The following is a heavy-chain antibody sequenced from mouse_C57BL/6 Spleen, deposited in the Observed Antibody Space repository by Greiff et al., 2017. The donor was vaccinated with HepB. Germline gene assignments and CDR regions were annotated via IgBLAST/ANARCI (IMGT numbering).Heavy chain of an antibody. J-gene: IGHJ3*01. Sequence: EVQGVESGGGLVKPGGSLKLSCAASGFTFSSYTMSWVRQTPEKRLEWVATISGGGGNTYYPDSVKGRFTISRDNAKNTLYLQMSSLRSEDTALYYCAGYGSSYVGFAYWGQGTLVTVSA. CDR3: AGYGSSYVGFAY. CDR2: ISGGGGNT. V-gene: IGHV5-9*01. D-gene: IGHD1-1*01. CDR1: GFTFSSYT.